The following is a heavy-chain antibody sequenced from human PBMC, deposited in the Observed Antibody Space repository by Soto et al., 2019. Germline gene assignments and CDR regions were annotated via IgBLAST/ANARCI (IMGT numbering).Heavy chain of an antibody. CDR3: ARVYLSAVGMVNFFHYGTFV. CDR2: IDPSDSYT. D-gene: IGHD6-13*01. CDR1: GYSFTSDW. Sequence: GEALXISCTGCGYSFTSDWISWVRQMPGEGLEWVGRIDPSDSYTNYSPSFQGHVTISADKSISTAYLQWSSLTASDTAMYYCARVYLSAVGMVNFFHYGTFVLGDGTTITV. J-gene: IGHJ6*02. V-gene: IGHV5-10-1*01.